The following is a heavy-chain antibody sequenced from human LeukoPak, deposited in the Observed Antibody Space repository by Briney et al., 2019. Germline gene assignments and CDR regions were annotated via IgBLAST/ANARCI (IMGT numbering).Heavy chain of an antibody. J-gene: IGHJ4*02. CDR1: GFTFSSYA. D-gene: IGHD6-19*01. V-gene: IGHV3-23*01. Sequence: PGGSLRLSCAASGFTFSSYAMSWVRQAPGKGLEWVSAISDSGSSTYYADSVKGRFTISRDNSKNTLYLQMNSLRAEDTAVYYCAKRSEAGTYYFDYWGQGTLVTISS. CDR3: AKRSEAGTYYFDY. CDR2: ISDSGSST.